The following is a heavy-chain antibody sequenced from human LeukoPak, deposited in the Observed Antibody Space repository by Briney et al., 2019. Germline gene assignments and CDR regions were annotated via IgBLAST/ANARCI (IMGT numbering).Heavy chain of an antibody. CDR2: INHSGST. Sequence: SETLSLTCAVYGGSFSGYYWSWIRQPPGKGLEWIGEINHSGSTNYNPSLKSRVTISVDTSKNQFSLKLSSVTAADTAVYYCARGHWIAVAGTFDYWGQGTLVTVSS. J-gene: IGHJ4*02. CDR3: ARGHWIAVAGTFDY. CDR1: GGSFSGYY. V-gene: IGHV4-34*01. D-gene: IGHD6-19*01.